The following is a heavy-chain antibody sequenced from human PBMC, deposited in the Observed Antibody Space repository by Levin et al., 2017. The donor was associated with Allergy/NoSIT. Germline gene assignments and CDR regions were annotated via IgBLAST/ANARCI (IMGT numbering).Heavy chain of an antibody. D-gene: IGHD6-13*01. CDR3: ATSSGYSSSWSAFDI. J-gene: IGHJ3*02. V-gene: IGHV1-2*02. Sequence: ASVKVSCKASGYTFTRYYMHWVRQAPGQGLEWMGWMNPNSGVTNYAQKFQGRVTMTRDTSINTAYMELSSLRSDDTALYYCATSSGYSSSWSAFDIWGQGTMVTVSS. CDR1: GYTFTRYY. CDR2: MNPNSGVT.